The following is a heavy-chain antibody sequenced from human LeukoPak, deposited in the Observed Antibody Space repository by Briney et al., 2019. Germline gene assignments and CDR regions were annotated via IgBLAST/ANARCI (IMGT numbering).Heavy chain of an antibody. CDR2: ISGSGGST. V-gene: IGHV3-23*01. CDR1: GFTFSSYA. CDR3: GTAYYYGSGSFEYYFDY. Sequence: GGSLRLSCAASGFTFSSYAMSWVRQAPGKGLEWVSAISGSGGSTYYADSVKGRFTISRDNSKNTLYLQMNSLRAEDTAVYYCGTAYYYGSGSFEYYFDYWGQGTLVTVSS. J-gene: IGHJ4*02. D-gene: IGHD3-10*01.